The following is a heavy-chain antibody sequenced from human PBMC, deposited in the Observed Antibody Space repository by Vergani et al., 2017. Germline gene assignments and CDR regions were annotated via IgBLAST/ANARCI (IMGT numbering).Heavy chain of an antibody. CDR2: ISWNSGSI. J-gene: IGHJ4*02. D-gene: IGHD2-2*01. Sequence: VQLVESGGGVVQPGGSLRLSCAASGFTFSSYAMHWVRQAPGKGLEWVSGISWNSGSIGYADSVKGRFTISRDNAKNSLYLQMNSLRAEDTALYYCAKGGVVPAAPFDYWGQGTLVTVSS. CDR1: GFTFSSYA. V-gene: IGHV3-9*01. CDR3: AKGGVVPAAPFDY.